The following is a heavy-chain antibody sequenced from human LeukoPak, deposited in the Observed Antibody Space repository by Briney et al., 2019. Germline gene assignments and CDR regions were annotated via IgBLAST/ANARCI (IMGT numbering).Heavy chain of an antibody. V-gene: IGHV4-39*01. CDR1: GGSISSSFYY. D-gene: IGHD5-18*01. CDR2: IYHSGST. Sequence: SETLSLTCIVSGGSISSSFYYWGWIRQPPGKGLEWIGSIYHSGSTYYNPSLKSRVTISVDTSKNQFSLKLSSVTAADTAVYYCASRIGYNYWTWGQGTLVTVSS. CDR3: ASRIGYNYWT. J-gene: IGHJ5*02.